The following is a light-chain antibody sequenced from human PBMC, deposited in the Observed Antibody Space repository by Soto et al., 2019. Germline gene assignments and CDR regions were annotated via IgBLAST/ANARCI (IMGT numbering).Light chain of an antibody. CDR1: QSISSW. J-gene: IGKJ2*01. Sequence: DVQMTQSPSTLSASVGDRVTITCRASQSISSWLAWYQQKAGKAPKLLIYKASTLETGVPSRFSGSGSGTEFTLPISSLQPDDFASYYCHQYNSNSYTFGQGTKLEIK. CDR2: KAS. CDR3: HQYNSNSYT. V-gene: IGKV1-5*03.